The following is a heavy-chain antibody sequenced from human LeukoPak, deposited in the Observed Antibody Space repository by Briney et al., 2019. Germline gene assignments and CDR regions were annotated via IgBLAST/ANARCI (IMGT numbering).Heavy chain of an antibody. V-gene: IGHV3-21*01. D-gene: IGHD5-18*01. CDR3: ARVVSQLWSNRDDF. CDR1: GFTFTTYW. Sequence: KPGGSLRLSCAASGFTFTTYWMSWVRQAPGKGLEWVSSISSSRSYIYYADSVKGRFTISRDNAKNSLYLQMNSLRAEDTAVYYCARVVSQLWSNRDDFWGQGTLVTVSS. J-gene: IGHJ4*02. CDR2: ISSSRSYI.